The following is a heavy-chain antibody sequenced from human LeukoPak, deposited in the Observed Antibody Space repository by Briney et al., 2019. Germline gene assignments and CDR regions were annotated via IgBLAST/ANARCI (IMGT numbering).Heavy chain of an antibody. D-gene: IGHD3-9*01. CDR2: ISAYNGNT. CDR3: ARALLRYFDWLLIEEGEFDY. V-gene: IGHV1-18*04. CDR1: GYTFTSYG. Sequence: ASVKVSCKASGYTFTSYGISCVRQAPGQGLEWMGWISAYNGNTNYAQKLQGRVTMTTDTSTSTAYMELRSLRSDDTAVYYCARALLRYFDWLLIEEGEFDYWGQGTLVTVSS. J-gene: IGHJ4*02.